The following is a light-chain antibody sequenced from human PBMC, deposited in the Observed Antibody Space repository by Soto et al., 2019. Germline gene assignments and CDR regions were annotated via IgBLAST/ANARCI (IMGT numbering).Light chain of an antibody. CDR3: QQFNVYPLT. CDR2: AAS. J-gene: IGKJ4*01. Sequence: DIQLTQSPSFLSASVGDRVTITCRASQGIRDFLAWYQQKPRKAPKLLIYAASTLQAGVPTRFSGFASGTEFTLTISNLQPADSATYYCQQFNVYPLTFGGGTKVEIK. CDR1: QGIRDF. V-gene: IGKV1-9*01.